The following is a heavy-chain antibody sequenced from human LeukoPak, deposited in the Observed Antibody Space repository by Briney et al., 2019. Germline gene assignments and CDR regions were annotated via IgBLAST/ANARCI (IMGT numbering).Heavy chain of an antibody. CDR3: AADWPLDY. V-gene: IGHV3-30-3*01. CDR1: GFTFSSYA. CDR2: ISYDGSNK. D-gene: IGHD3/OR15-3a*01. Sequence: GRSLRLSCAASGFTFSSYAMHWVRQAPGKGLEWVAVISYDGSNKYYADSVKGRFTISRDNSKNTLYLQMNGLRAEDTAVYYCAADWPLDYWGQGTLVTVSS. J-gene: IGHJ4*02.